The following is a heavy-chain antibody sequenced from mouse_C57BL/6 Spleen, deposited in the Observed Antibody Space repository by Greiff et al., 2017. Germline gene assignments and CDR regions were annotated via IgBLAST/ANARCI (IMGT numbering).Heavy chain of an antibody. CDR2: IYPRSGNT. CDR1: GYTFTSYG. V-gene: IGHV1-81*01. Sequence: VQLQQSGAELARPGASVKLSCKASGYTFTSYGISWVKQRTGQGLEWIGEIYPRSGNTYYNEKFKGKATLTADKSSSTAYMELRSLTSEDSAVYFCARFTTVVAPDDWGQGTTLTVSS. D-gene: IGHD1-1*01. CDR3: ARFTTVVAPDD. J-gene: IGHJ2*01.